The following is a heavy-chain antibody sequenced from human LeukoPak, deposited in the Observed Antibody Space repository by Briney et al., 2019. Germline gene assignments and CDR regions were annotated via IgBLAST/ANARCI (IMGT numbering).Heavy chain of an antibody. D-gene: IGHD5-24*01. CDR3: ATTVEMATITVDY. Sequence: GGSRRLSCAASGFTFSSNWMSWVRQAPGKGLEWVANIKQDGSEKYYVDSVKGRFTISRDNAKNSLYLQMNSLRAEDTAVYYCATTVEMATITVDYWGQGTLVTVSS. J-gene: IGHJ4*02. V-gene: IGHV3-7*01. CDR2: IKQDGSEK. CDR1: GFTFSSNW.